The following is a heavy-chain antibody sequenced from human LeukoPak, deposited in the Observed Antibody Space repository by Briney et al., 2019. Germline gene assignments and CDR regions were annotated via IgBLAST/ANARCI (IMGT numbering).Heavy chain of an antibody. CDR3: ARTRDAGRDY. Sequence: PSETLPLTCAVYGGSFSGYYWSWIRQPPGKGLEWIGEINHSGSTNYNPSLKSRVTISVDTSKNQFSLKLSSVTAADTAVYYCARTRDAGRDYWGQGTLVTVSS. V-gene: IGHV4-34*01. CDR1: GGSFSGYY. D-gene: IGHD2-2*01. CDR2: INHSGST. J-gene: IGHJ4*02.